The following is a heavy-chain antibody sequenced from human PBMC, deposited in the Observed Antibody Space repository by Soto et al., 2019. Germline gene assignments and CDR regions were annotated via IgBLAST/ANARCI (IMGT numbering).Heavy chain of an antibody. CDR2: TTPIFGTA. D-gene: IGHD3-22*01. CDR3: TIVESSDTGDF. V-gene: IGHV1-69*01. CDR1: GGTFSTYA. Sequence: QVQLVQSGAEVKKPGSSVKVSCKVSGGTFSTYAISWVRQAAGQGLEWMGGTTPIFGTADYAQKFQGRITIIADESTSTTYIELSSLPAGGTAIYYFTIVESSDTGDFLGQGTLVTVSS. J-gene: IGHJ4*02.